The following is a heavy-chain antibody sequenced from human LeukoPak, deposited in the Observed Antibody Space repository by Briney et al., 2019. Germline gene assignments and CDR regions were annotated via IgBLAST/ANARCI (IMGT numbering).Heavy chain of an antibody. D-gene: IGHD3-10*01. J-gene: IGHJ4*02. Sequence: PGGSLRLSCAASGFTFDDYAMHWVRQAPGKGLEWVSLISWDGGSTYYADSVKGRFTISRDNSKNSLYLQMNSLRAEDTALYYCAKGEYYYGSGSSMRGLDYWGQGTLVTVSS. V-gene: IGHV3-43D*03. CDR2: ISWDGGST. CDR1: GFTFDDYA. CDR3: AKGEYYYGSGSSMRGLDY.